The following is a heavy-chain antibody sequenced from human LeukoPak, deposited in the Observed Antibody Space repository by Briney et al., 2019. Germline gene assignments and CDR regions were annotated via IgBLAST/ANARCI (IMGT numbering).Heavy chain of an antibody. CDR3: ARHGSGRDYFDPLDN. Sequence: PGGSLRLSCAASGFSFSDHAMHSVRQAPGKGVEGVGAMWADGSDKYYLDSVKGRFTVSRENPTSTLILRLDRLRVDDTAIYYCARHGSGRDYFDPLDNWGRGALVTVSS. J-gene: IGHJ4*02. CDR1: GFSFSDHA. CDR2: MWADGSDK. D-gene: IGHD1-26*01. V-gene: IGHV3-33*02.